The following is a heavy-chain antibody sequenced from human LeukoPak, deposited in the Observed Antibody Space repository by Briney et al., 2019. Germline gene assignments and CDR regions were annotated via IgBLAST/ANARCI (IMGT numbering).Heavy chain of an antibody. Sequence: GGSLRLSCAASGFTFDDYGMSWVRQAPGKGLEWVSGINWNGGSTGYADSVKGRFTISRDNAKNSLYLQMNSLRAEDTALYHCARAMGYSYGAWFDPWGQGTLVTVSS. V-gene: IGHV3-20*01. CDR3: ARAMGYSYGAWFDP. J-gene: IGHJ5*02. CDR2: INWNGGST. D-gene: IGHD5-18*01. CDR1: GFTFDDYG.